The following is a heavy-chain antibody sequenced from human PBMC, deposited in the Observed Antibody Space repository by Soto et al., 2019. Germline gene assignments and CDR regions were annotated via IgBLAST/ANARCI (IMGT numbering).Heavy chain of an antibody. V-gene: IGHV1-69*06. Sequence: SVKVSCKASGGTFSSYAISWVRQAPGQGLEWMGGIIPIFGTANYAQKFQGRVTITADKSTSTAYMELSSLRSEDTAVYYCARDRWTGPTLRGMDVWGQGTTVTVSS. CDR3: ARDRWTGPTLRGMDV. D-gene: IGHD1-1*01. J-gene: IGHJ6*02. CDR1: GGTFSSYA. CDR2: IIPIFGTA.